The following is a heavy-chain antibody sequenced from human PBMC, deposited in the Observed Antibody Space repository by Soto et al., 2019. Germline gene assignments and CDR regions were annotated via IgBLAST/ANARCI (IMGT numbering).Heavy chain of an antibody. D-gene: IGHD3-10*02. Sequence: QVHLEQWGAGLLKPSGTLSLTCAIYNSSLGAFHWTWIRQPPGKGLEWIGELIHGGSTNYNPSLKSRVTFSLDTSRSQFSLHLMSVTAADSAVYYSARSPLSYDYVRQTWREVGDSFDVWGRGTSVTVSS. CDR2: LIHGGST. V-gene: IGHV4-34*02. CDR1: NSSLGAFH. CDR3: ARSPLSYDYVRQTWREVGDSFDV. J-gene: IGHJ3*01.